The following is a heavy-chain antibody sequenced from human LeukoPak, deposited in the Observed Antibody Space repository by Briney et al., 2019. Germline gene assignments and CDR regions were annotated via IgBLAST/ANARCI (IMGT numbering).Heavy chain of an antibody. V-gene: IGHV4-38-2*01. CDR1: RYSISSGYY. Sequence: SETLSLTCAVSRYSISSGYYWGWIRPPPGKGLEWIGSIYHSGSTYYNPSLKSRVTISVDTSKNQFSLKLSSVTAADTAVYYCARLGGYKNQYYFDYWGQGTLVTVSS. D-gene: IGHD5-24*01. J-gene: IGHJ4*02. CDR2: IYHSGST. CDR3: ARLGGYKNQYYFDY.